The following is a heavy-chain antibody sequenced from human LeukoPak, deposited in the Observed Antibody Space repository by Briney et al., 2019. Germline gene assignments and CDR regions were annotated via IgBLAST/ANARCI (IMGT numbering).Heavy chain of an antibody. J-gene: IGHJ6*03. CDR3: ARDKTVSALRRDYMDV. D-gene: IGHD4-17*01. V-gene: IGHV3-74*01. CDR2: INLDGSTT. Sequence: PGGSLRLSCVASGFTFSNYWMHWVRQVPGKGLVWVSRINLDGSTTTYADSVKGRFTISRDNAKNTLYLQMNSLRAEDTALYYCARDKTVSALRRDYMDVWGKGTTVTVFS. CDR1: GFTFSNYW.